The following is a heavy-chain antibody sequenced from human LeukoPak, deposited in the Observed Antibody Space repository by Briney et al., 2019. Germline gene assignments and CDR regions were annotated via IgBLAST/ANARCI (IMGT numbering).Heavy chain of an antibody. V-gene: IGHV1-18*01. CDR2: ISAYNGNT. CDR1: GYTFTSYG. D-gene: IGHD5-18*01. J-gene: IGHJ4*02. CDR3: ARDRAGYSYGTFDY. Sequence: SVKVSCKASGYTFTSYGISWVRQAPGQGLEWMGWISAYNGNTNYAQKLQGRVTMTTDTSTSTAYMELRSLRSDDTAVYYCARDRAGYSYGTFDYWGQGTLVTVSS.